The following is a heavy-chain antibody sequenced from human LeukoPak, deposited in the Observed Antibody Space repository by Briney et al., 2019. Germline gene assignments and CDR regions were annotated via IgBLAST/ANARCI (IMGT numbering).Heavy chain of an antibody. CDR1: GGSISSGDYY. CDR2: IYHSGST. D-gene: IGHD3-10*01. J-gene: IGHJ4*02. Sequence: SQTLSLTCTVSGGSISSGDYYWSWIRQPPGKGLEWIGYIYHSGSTYYNPSLKSRVTISIDTSKNQFSLKLSSVTAADTAVYYCARANMVRGVDWGQGTLVTVSP. CDR3: ARANMVRGVD. V-gene: IGHV4-30-4*01.